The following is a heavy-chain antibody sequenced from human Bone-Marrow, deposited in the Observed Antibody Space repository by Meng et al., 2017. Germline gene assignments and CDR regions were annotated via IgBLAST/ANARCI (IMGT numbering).Heavy chain of an antibody. J-gene: IGHJ4*02. Sequence: QVQLVESGGGVVQQGRSLSLSWAASGFTFSSYGMHWVRQAPGKGLEWVSVIFSGGTTYYADSVQGRFTISRDNSKNTLFLQMNSLRADDTAVYYCARDIRWGQGTLVTVSS. CDR3: ARDIR. CDR2: IFSGGTT. CDR1: GFTFSSYG. D-gene: IGHD3-10*01. V-gene: IGHV3-NL1*01.